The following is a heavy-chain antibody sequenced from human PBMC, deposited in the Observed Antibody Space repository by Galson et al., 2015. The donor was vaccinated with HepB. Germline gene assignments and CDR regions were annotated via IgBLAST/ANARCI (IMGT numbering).Heavy chain of an antibody. CDR3: ARERPIAAAGTSPGEYFDY. J-gene: IGHJ4*02. Sequence: SLRLSCAASGFTFSSYGMHWVRQAPGKGLEWVAVIWYDGSNKYYADSVKGRFTISRDNSKNTLYLQMNSLRAEDTAVYYCARERPIAAAGTSPGEYFDYWGQGTLVTVSS. CDR1: GFTFSSYG. CDR2: IWYDGSNK. D-gene: IGHD6-13*01. V-gene: IGHV3-33*01.